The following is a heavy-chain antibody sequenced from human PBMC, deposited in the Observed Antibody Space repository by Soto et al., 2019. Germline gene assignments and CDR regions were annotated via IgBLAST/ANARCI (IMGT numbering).Heavy chain of an antibody. Sequence: PGGSLRLSCAASGFTFDDYAMHWVRQAPGKGLEWVSGISWNSGSIGYADSVKGRFTISRDNAKNSLYLQMNSLRAEDTALYYCAKDASRYYYYMDVWGKGTTVTVSS. J-gene: IGHJ6*03. D-gene: IGHD6-6*01. V-gene: IGHV3-9*01. CDR3: AKDASRYYYYMDV. CDR1: GFTFDDYA. CDR2: ISWNSGSI.